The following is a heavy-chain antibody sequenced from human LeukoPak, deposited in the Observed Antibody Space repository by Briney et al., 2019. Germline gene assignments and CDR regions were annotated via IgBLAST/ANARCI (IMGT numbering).Heavy chain of an antibody. CDR1: GFTVSSNY. CDR2: IYSGGST. J-gene: IGHJ4*02. D-gene: IGHD6-19*01. V-gene: IGHV3-53*01. CDR3: AKRRRSSGWSYFDY. Sequence: GGSLRLSCAASGFTVSSNYMSWVRQAPGKGLEWVSVIYSGGSTYYADSVKGRFTISRDNSKNTLHLQMNSLRAEDTAVYYCAKRRRSSGWSYFDYWGQGTLVTVSS.